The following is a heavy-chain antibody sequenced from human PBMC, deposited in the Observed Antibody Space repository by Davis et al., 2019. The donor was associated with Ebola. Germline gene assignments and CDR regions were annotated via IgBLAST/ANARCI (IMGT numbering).Heavy chain of an antibody. CDR3: ARGRPSYGDYVYYYGMDV. D-gene: IGHD4-17*01. CDR1: GFTFSSYW. V-gene: IGHV3-74*01. CDR2: INSDGSST. Sequence: GESLKISCAASGFTFSSYWMHWVRQAPGKGLVWVSRINSDGSSTSYADSVKGRFTISRDNAKTTLYLQMNSLRAEDTAVYYCARGRPSYGDYVYYYGMDVWGQGTTVTVSS. J-gene: IGHJ6*02.